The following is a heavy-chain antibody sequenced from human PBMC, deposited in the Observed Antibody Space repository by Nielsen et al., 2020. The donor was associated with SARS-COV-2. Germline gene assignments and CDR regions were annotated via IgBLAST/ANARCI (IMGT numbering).Heavy chain of an antibody. CDR1: GFTFSSLW. CDR2: IKPDGSEK. D-gene: IGHD5-18*01. V-gene: IGHV3-7*03. CDR3: ATTGSYGYFLDY. J-gene: IGHJ4*02. Sequence: GGSLRLSCAASGFTFSSLWMSWVRQVPGKGLEWVADIKPDGSEKVYVDSVKGRFTISRDNAKNSMSLQMNSLRAEDTALYYCATTGSYGYFLDYWGQGTLVTVSS.